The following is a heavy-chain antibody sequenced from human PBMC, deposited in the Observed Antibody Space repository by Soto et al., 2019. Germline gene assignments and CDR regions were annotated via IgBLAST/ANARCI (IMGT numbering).Heavy chain of an antibody. CDR2: ISSSSSYI. J-gene: IGHJ6*02. CDR1: GFTFSSYS. Sequence: EVQLVESGGGLVKPGGSLRLSCAASGFTFSSYSMNWVRQAPGKGLEWVSSISSSSSYIYYADSVKGRFTISRDNAKNSLYLQINSLRAEDTAVYYCARDTILYGMDVWGQGTTVTVSS. CDR3: ARDTILYGMDV. V-gene: IGHV3-21*01. D-gene: IGHD3-9*01.